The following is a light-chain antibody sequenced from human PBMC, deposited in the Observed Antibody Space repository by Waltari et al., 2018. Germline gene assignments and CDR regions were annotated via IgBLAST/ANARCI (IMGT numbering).Light chain of an antibody. CDR1: SANIGAGSH. V-gene: IGLV1-40*01. J-gene: IGLJ2*01. CDR2: DNF. Sequence: QSVLTQPPSVSGAPGQRVTISCTGSSANIGAGSHVHWYQQCTGRAPRLIIYDNFNRLPGVPDRFSASTSGTSASLVITALQAEDEADYHCQSADYNLRGFVIFGGGTKLTVL. CDR3: QSADYNLRGFVI.